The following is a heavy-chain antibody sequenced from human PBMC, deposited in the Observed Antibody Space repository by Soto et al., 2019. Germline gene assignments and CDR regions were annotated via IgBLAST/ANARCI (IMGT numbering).Heavy chain of an antibody. CDR3: ARASPYYYDRSGYFDY. CDR2: IYYSGST. CDR1: GGSISSYY. D-gene: IGHD3-22*01. J-gene: IGHJ4*02. V-gene: IGHV4-59*01. Sequence: SETLSLTCTVSGGSISSYYWSWIRQPPGKGLEWIGYIYYSGSTNYNPSLKSRVTISVDTSKNQFSLKLSSVTAADTAVYYCARASPYYYDRSGYFDYWGQGTLVTVS.